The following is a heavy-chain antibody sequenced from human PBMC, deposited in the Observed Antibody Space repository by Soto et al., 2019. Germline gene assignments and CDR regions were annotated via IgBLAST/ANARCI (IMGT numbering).Heavy chain of an antibody. J-gene: IGHJ4*02. Sequence: PSETLSLTCTVSGGSISSYYWSWIRQPPGKGLEWIGYIYYSGSTNYNPSLKSRVTISVDTSKSQFSLKLSSVTAADTAVYYCARENYYGSGSYRWGQGTLVTVSS. V-gene: IGHV4-59*01. D-gene: IGHD3-10*01. CDR3: ARENYYGSGSYR. CDR1: GGSISSYY. CDR2: IYYSGST.